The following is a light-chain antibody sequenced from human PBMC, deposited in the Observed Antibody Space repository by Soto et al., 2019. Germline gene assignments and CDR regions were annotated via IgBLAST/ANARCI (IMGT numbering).Light chain of an antibody. CDR2: DVS. J-gene: IGLJ1*01. V-gene: IGLV2-11*01. Sequence: QSALTQPASVSGSPGQSITISCTGSSSDVGSYNLVSWYQQHPGKAPKLMIYDVSQRPSGVPDRFSASKSGNTASLTISGLQAEDEADYYCCSYAGSYTHVFGSGTKVTVL. CDR1: SSDVGSYNL. CDR3: CSYAGSYTHV.